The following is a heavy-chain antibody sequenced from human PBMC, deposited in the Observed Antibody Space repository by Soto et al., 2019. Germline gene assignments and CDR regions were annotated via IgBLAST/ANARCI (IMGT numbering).Heavy chain of an antibody. CDR2: IYYSERTSYNSGST. V-gene: IGHV4-39*01. CDR3: ARHTRNQFDP. J-gene: IGHJ5*02. Sequence: ATLSLTCTVSGDSMTSSSYYWGWIRQPPGKGLEWIGSIYYSERTSYNSGSTYYSPSLKSRVTISGDTSKSQFSLKLSSVTAADAAVYYCARHTRNQFDPWGQGTLVTVSS. CDR1: GDSMTSSSYY.